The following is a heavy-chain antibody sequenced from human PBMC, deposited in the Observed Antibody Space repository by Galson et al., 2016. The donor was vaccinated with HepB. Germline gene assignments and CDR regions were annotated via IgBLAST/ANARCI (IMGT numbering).Heavy chain of an antibody. CDR3: ARDRGYSGYGAYNWFDP. CDR2: ISSSSAFI. J-gene: IGHJ5*02. D-gene: IGHD5-12*01. CDR1: GFPFSRYG. Sequence: SLRLSCAASGFPFSRYGMNWVRQAPGKGLEWVSSISSSSAFIYYADSLKGRFTISRDNAKDSLYLQINSLRGEDTAVYYCARDRGYSGYGAYNWFDPWGLGTLVTVSS. V-gene: IGHV3-21*01.